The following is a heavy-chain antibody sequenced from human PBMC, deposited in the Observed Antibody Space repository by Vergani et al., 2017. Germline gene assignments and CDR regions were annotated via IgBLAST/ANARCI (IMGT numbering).Heavy chain of an antibody. D-gene: IGHD6-13*01. CDR1: GYTFSDYY. CDR3: ARGRSPYGSSPVLSMDV. V-gene: IGHV1-2*02. CDR2: ITPNSDDT. J-gene: IGHJ6*04. Sequence: QVQLIQSGAEVKKPGDSVTVSCKASGYTFSDYYLHWVRQAPGQGIEWMGWITPNSDDTNYAQNFQGRVTMTTDTSISTAYMQMSRLTSDDTAVYFCARGRSPYGSSPVLSMDVWGKGTTVSVSS.